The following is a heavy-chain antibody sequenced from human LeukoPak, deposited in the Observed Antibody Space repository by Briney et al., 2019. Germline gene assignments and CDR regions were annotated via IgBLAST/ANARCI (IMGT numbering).Heavy chain of an antibody. Sequence: ASVKVSCKVSGYTLTELSMHWVRQAPGKGLEWMGGFDPEDGETIYAQKFQGRDTMTEDTSTDTAYMELSSLRSEDTAVYYCAIQSGYYYDSSGYRNFDYWGQGTLATVSS. D-gene: IGHD3-22*01. CDR2: FDPEDGET. CDR3: AIQSGYYYDSSGYRNFDY. CDR1: GYTLTELS. V-gene: IGHV1-24*01. J-gene: IGHJ4*02.